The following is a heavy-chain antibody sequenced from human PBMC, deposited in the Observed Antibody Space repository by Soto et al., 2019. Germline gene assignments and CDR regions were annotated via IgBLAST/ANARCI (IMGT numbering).Heavy chain of an antibody. CDR2: IDPSDSYT. CDR3: ARLGGSGRDGMDV. CDR1: GYSFTIYW. J-gene: IGHJ6*02. V-gene: IGHV5-10-1*01. Sequence: VESLKVSCKGSGYSFTIYWSSGVRELPGKGLEWMGRIDPSDSYTNYSPSFQGHVTISADKSISTAYLQWSSLKASDTTMYYCARLGGSGRDGMDVWGQGTTVTVSS. D-gene: IGHD3-10*01.